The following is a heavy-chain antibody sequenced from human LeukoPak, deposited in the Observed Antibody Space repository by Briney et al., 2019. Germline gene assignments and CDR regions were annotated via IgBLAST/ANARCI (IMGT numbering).Heavy chain of an antibody. CDR3: ARAIQNYGDYYGMDV. CDR1: RFTFSTYS. J-gene: IGHJ6*02. CDR2: IGSSSSTI. D-gene: IGHD3-16*01. V-gene: IGHV3-48*04. Sequence: GGSLRLSCAASRFTFSTYSMNWVRQAPGKGLEWISYIGSSSSTIYYADSVKGRFTISRDNAKNSLYPQMNSLRAEDTAVYYCARAIQNYGDYYGMDVWGQGTTVTVSS.